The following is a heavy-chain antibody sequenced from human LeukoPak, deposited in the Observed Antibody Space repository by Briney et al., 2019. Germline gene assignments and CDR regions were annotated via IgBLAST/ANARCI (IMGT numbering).Heavy chain of an antibody. J-gene: IGHJ3*02. CDR3: VKMHYDFWSAFHI. Sequence: ASVKVSCKASGYTFTGNYMHWVRQAPGQGLEWMGWTNPRSGGTNYAQKFQGRVTMTRDTSITTAYMELSRLRSDDTAVYYCVKMHYDFWSAFHIWGQGTMVTVSS. D-gene: IGHD3-3*01. CDR1: GYTFTGNY. CDR2: TNPRSGGT. V-gene: IGHV1-2*02.